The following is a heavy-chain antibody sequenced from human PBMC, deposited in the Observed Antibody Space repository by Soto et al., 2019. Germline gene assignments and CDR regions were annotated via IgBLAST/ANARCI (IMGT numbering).Heavy chain of an antibody. CDR1: GFTFSSYG. CDR3: ARDPSGLDSSSSNY. D-gene: IGHD6-6*01. CDR2: IWYDGSNK. Sequence: GGSLRLSCAASGFTFSSYGMHWVRQAPGKGLEWVAVIWYDGSNKYYADSVKGRFTISRDNSKNTLYLQMNSLRAEDTAVYYCARDPSGLDSSSSNYWGQGTLVTVSS. V-gene: IGHV3-33*01. J-gene: IGHJ4*02.